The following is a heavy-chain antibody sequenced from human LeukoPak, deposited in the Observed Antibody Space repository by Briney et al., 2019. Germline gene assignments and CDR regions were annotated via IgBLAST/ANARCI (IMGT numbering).Heavy chain of an antibody. Sequence: PSETLSLTCAVYGGSFSGYYWSWIRQPPGKGLEWIGEINHSGSTNYNPSLKSRVTISVDTSKNQFSLKLSSVTAADTAVYYCLGEVVLAAIHMMDVWGQGTTVTVSS. CDR3: LGEVVLAAIHMMDV. CDR2: INHSGST. CDR1: GGSFSGYY. V-gene: IGHV4-34*01. D-gene: IGHD2-2*01. J-gene: IGHJ6*02.